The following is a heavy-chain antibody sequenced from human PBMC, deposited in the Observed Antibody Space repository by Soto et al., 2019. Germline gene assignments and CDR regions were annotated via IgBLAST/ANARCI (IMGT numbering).Heavy chain of an antibody. Sequence: QVQLQQWGAGLLKPSETLSLTCAMYGGSFSDYYGSWIRQPPGKGLEWIGEISQTEGTRYNPSLKRRVIISVDTSKSQVSLRLTSMTGADTAVYYCARGSDWAKVGYWGQGTLVTVSS. CDR1: GGSFSDYY. D-gene: IGHD2-21*01. CDR3: ARGSDWAKVGY. V-gene: IGHV4-34*01. J-gene: IGHJ4*02. CDR2: ISQTEGT.